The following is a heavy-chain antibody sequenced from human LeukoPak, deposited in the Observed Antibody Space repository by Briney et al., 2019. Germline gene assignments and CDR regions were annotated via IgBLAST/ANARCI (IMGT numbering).Heavy chain of an antibody. V-gene: IGHV1-46*01. CDR2: INPSGGST. D-gene: IGHD3-10*01. J-gene: IGHJ6*03. CDR3: ARARGSGSYGHDYYYYHYMDV. Sequence: ASVKVSCKASGYTFTSYYMHWVRQAPGQGLEWMGIINPSGGSTSYAQKFQGRVTMTRDTSTSTVYMELSSLRSEDTAIYYCARARGSGSYGHDYYYYHYMDVWGKGTTVTVSS. CDR1: GYTFTSYY.